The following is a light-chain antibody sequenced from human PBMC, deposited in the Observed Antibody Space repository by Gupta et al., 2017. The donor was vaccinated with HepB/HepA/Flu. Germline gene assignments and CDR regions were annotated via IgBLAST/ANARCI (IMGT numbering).Light chain of an antibody. V-gene: IGLV2-18*03. CDR1: SSDVGTYNR. CDR3: CSYTSSSTYV. CDR2: EVS. Sequence: QSALTPPPSVSASPGQSVTISCTATSSDVGTYNRVSWYQQPPGTAPKLIIYEVSNRPSGVPDRFSGSKSGNTASLTTSGLQAEDEADYYCCSYTSSSTYVFGTGTKVTVL. J-gene: IGLJ1*01.